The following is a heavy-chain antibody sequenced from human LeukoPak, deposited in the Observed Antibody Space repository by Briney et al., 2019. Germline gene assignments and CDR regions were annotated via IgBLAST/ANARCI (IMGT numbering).Heavy chain of an antibody. CDR2: VIPVFGTP. Sequence: SVKVSFKASGGTFSSYAINWVRQAPGQGLEWMGGVIPVFGTPNYAPRFQGRLTITTDESARSAFLTLNSLRSEDTAIYYCARDVRVATSGDWFDPWGQGTLVTVSS. V-gene: IGHV1-69*05. CDR1: GGTFSSYA. CDR3: ARDVRVATSGDWFDP. J-gene: IGHJ5*02. D-gene: IGHD2-15*01.